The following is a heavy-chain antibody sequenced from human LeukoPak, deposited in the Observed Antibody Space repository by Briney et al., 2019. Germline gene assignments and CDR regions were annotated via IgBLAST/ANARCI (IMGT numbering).Heavy chain of an antibody. Sequence: PSETLSLTCSVSGGSMSSFYWSWIRQPQGKELEWIGYIYYSGNTNYNPSLKSRVTISVDTSKNQFSLKLGSVTAADTAVYYCARGAGWYVYWGQGTLVTVSS. J-gene: IGHJ4*02. D-gene: IGHD6-19*01. CDR3: ARGAGWYVY. V-gene: IGHV4-59*01. CDR2: IYYSGNT. CDR1: GGSMSSFY.